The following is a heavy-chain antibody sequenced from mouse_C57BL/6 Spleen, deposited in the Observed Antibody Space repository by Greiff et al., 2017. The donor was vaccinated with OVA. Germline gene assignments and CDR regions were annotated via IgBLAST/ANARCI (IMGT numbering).Heavy chain of an antibody. V-gene: IGHV14-2*01. J-gene: IGHJ2*01. CDR1: GFNIKDYY. CDR2: IDPEDGET. Sequence: EVQLQQSGAELVKPGASVKLSCTASGFNIKDYYMHWVKQRTEQGLEWIGRIDPEDGETKYAPKFPGKATITANTSSNTAYLQLSSLTSEDTAVYYCARYYGSSYGYWGQGTTLTVSS. D-gene: IGHD1-1*01. CDR3: ARYYGSSYGY.